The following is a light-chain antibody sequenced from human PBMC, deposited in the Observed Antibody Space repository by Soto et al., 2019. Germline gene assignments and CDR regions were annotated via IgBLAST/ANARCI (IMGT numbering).Light chain of an antibody. V-gene: IGKV3-11*01. Sequence: EIVLTQSPATLSLSPGERATLSCRASQSVSSNFAWYQHKPGQAPRLLIYDASNRATGIPARFSGSWSGTDFTLTISSLEPEDFAVYYCQRRSNWPPEITFGGGTKVDIK. CDR1: QSVSSN. J-gene: IGKJ4*01. CDR2: DAS. CDR3: QRRSNWPPEIT.